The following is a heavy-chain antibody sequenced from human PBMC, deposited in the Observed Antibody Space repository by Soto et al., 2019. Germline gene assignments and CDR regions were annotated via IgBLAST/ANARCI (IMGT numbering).Heavy chain of an antibody. D-gene: IGHD3-9*01. J-gene: IGHJ5*01. Sequence: SETLSLTCTVIDYSITGHSYYWGWIRQSPGTEMQWIGTIHYTGTTSYNPSLQGRATIAIDGSKNQMFLKLISVTAADTAVYYCARVLGGQGNPYFVGFDSWGHGTEVTVSS. V-gene: IGHV4-39*01. CDR2: IHYTGTT. CDR1: DYSITGHSYY. CDR3: ARVLGGQGNPYFVGFDS.